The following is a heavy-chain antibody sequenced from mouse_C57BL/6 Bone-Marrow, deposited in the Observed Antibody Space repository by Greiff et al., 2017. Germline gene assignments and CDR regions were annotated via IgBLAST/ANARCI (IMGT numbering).Heavy chain of an antibody. CDR1: GFTFSSYA. Sequence: DVQLVESGGGLVKPGGSLKLSCAASGFTFSSYAMSWVRQTPEKRLEWVATISDGGSYTYYPDNVKGRFTISRDNAKNNLYLQMSHLKSEDTAMXYCARAVSITTVVATRAYWYFDVWGTGTTVTVSS. D-gene: IGHD1-1*01. CDR3: ARAVSITTVVATRAYWYFDV. V-gene: IGHV5-4*01. CDR2: ISDGGSYT. J-gene: IGHJ1*03.